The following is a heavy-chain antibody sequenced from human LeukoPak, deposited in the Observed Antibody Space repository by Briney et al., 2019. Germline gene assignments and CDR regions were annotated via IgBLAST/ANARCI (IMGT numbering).Heavy chain of an antibody. Sequence: PGGSLRLSCAASGFTFSSYAMHWVRQAPGKGLEWVAVISYDGSNKYYADSVKGRFTISRDNCKNTLYLQMNSLRAEDTAVYYCARERDDFLGTDYWGQGTLVTVSS. J-gene: IGHJ4*02. V-gene: IGHV3-30-3*01. D-gene: IGHD3-3*01. CDR3: ARERDDFLGTDY. CDR2: ISYDGSNK. CDR1: GFTFSSYA.